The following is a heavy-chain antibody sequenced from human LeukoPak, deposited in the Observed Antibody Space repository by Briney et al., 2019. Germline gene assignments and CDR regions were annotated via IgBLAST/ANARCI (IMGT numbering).Heavy chain of an antibody. D-gene: IGHD6-19*01. CDR1: GYSISSGYY. V-gene: IGHV4-38-2*02. Sequence: SETLSLTCTVSGYSISSGYYWGWIRQPPGKGLEWIGSIYYNGSTYYNPSLESRVTISVDTSKNQFSLKLSSVTAADTAVYYCATSGWYLLPGVYWGQGTLVTVSS. J-gene: IGHJ4*02. CDR3: ATSGWYLLPGVY. CDR2: IYYNGST.